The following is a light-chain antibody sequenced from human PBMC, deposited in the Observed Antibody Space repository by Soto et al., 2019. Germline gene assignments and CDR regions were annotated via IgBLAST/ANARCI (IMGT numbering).Light chain of an antibody. J-gene: IGKJ1*01. CDR3: QQYGSSSWT. CDR1: QSISGTY. CDR2: SAS. V-gene: IGKV3-20*01. Sequence: DTVLTESPGTLSLTSGERATLSCRASQSISGTYVAWYQQKPGQAPRLLIYSASTRATGIPDRFSGSGSGTDFTLTISRLEPEDFAVYYCQQYGSSSWTFGQGTKVDIK.